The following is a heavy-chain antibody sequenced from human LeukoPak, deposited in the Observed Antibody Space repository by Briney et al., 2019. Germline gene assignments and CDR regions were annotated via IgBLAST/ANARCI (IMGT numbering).Heavy chain of an antibody. Sequence: SETLSLTCTVSGGSISSSSYYWGWIRQPPGKGLEGIVSIYYSGSTYYNPSLKSRVTISVDTSKNQFSLKLSSVTAADTAVYYCARQRYDYVWGSYRYGPFDYWGQGTLVTVSS. D-gene: IGHD3-16*02. V-gene: IGHV4-39*01. J-gene: IGHJ4*02. CDR3: ARQRYDYVWGSYRYGPFDY. CDR1: GGSISSSSYY. CDR2: IYYSGST.